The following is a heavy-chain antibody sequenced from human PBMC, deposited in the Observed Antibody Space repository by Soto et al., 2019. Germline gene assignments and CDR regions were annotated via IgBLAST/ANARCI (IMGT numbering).Heavy chain of an antibody. V-gene: IGHV1-46*01. CDR3: ARDTVGVPAAIPGMDV. CDR1: GYTFTSYY. Sequence: GASVKVSCKASGYTFTSYYMHWVRQAPGQGLEWMGIINPSGGSTSYAQKFQGRVTMSRDKSTSTVYMEMSSLRSEDTAVYYCARDTVGVPAAIPGMDVWGQGTTVTVSS. CDR2: INPSGGST. D-gene: IGHD2-2*01. J-gene: IGHJ6*02.